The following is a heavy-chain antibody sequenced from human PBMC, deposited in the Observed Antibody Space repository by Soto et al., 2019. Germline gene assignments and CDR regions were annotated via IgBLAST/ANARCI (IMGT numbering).Heavy chain of an antibody. CDR2: IIPILGIA. Sequence: ASVKVSCKASGGTFSSYTISWVRQAPGQGLEWMGRIIPILGIANYAQKFQGRVTITADKSTSTAYMELSSLRSEDTAVYYCAIDKGRERYYDSSGYWYYFDYWGQGTLVTVSS. D-gene: IGHD3-22*01. CDR1: GGTFSSYT. CDR3: AIDKGRERYYDSSGYWYYFDY. V-gene: IGHV1-69*04. J-gene: IGHJ4*02.